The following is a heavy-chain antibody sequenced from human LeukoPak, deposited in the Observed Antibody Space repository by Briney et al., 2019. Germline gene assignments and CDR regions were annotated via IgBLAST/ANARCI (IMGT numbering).Heavy chain of an antibody. CDR1: GGSISHYY. CDR2: IYYSGTT. V-gene: IGHV4-59*01. J-gene: IGHJ6*04. D-gene: IGHD1-26*01. Sequence: SETLSLTCTVSGGSISHYYWSWIRQPPGKGLEWIGYIYYSGTTNYNPSLESRVTISVDTSKNQFSLNLMSVTAADTAVYYCARIVGGSMDVWGKGTTVTVSS. CDR3: ARIVGGSMDV.